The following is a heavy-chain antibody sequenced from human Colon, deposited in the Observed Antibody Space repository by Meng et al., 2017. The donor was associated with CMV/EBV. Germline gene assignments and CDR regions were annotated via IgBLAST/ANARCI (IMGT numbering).Heavy chain of an antibody. V-gene: IGHV3-23*03. D-gene: IGHD1-26*01. CDR3: AKAFRSGYYYYYGMDV. Sequence: GESLKISCAASGFTFSSYAMSWVRQAPGKGLEWVSVIYSGGSSTYYADSVKGRFTISRDNSKNTLYLQMNSLRAEDTAVYYCAKAFRSGYYYYYGMDVWSQGTTVTVSS. J-gene: IGHJ6*02. CDR1: GFTFSSYA. CDR2: IYSGGSST.